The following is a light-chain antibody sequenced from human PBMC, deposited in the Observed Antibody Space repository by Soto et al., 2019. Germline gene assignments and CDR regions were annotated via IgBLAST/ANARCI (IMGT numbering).Light chain of an antibody. CDR2: DVT. CDR1: SSDVGGYNC. V-gene: IGLV2-14*01. CDR3: SSCTSSRVRV. Sequence: QSALTQPASVSGSPGQSITISCTGTSSDVGGYNCVSWYQQHPGRAPKLMIYDVTNRPSGVSDRFSGSKSGNTASLTISGLQAEDEADYYCSSCTSSRVRVFGGGTQLTVL. J-gene: IGLJ2*01.